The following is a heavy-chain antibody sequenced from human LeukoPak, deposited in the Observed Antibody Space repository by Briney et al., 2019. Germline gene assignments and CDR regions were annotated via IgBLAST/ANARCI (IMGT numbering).Heavy chain of an antibody. J-gene: IGHJ5*02. Sequence: SETLSLTCTVSGGSISSYYWSWIRQPAGKGLEWIGRIYTSGSTNYNPSLKSRVTMSVDTSKNQFSLKLSSVTAADTAVYYCARVYSSSWYWNWFDPWGQGTLVTVSS. D-gene: IGHD6-13*01. CDR2: IYTSGST. V-gene: IGHV4-4*07. CDR1: GGSISSYY. CDR3: ARVYSSSWYWNWFDP.